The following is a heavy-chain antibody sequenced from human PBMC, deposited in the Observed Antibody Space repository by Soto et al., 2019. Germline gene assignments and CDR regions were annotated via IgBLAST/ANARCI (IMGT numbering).Heavy chain of an antibody. D-gene: IGHD1-1*01. CDR3: ARDRLTGAATTHYYYYGMDV. CDR1: GYTFTSYY. V-gene: IGHV1-46*01. CDR2: INPSGGST. J-gene: IGHJ6*02. Sequence: ASVKVSFKASGYTFTSYYMHWVRQAPGQGLEWMGIINPSGGSTSYAQKFQGRVTMTRDTSTSTVYMELSSLRSEDTAVYYCARDRLTGAATTHYYYYGMDVWGQGTTVTVSS.